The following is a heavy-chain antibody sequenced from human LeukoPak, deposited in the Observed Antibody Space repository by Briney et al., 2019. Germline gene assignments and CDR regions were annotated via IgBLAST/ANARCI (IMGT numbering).Heavy chain of an antibody. CDR3: ASWDTAMVMDY. D-gene: IGHD5-18*01. CDR1: GYTLTELS. V-gene: IGHV1-24*01. J-gene: IGHJ4*02. CDR2: FDPEDGET. Sequence: ASVKVSCKVSGYTLTELSMHWVRQAPGKGLEWMGGFDPEDGETIYAQKFQGRVTITADESTSTAYMELSSLRSEDTAVYYCASWDTAMVMDYWGQGTLVTVSS.